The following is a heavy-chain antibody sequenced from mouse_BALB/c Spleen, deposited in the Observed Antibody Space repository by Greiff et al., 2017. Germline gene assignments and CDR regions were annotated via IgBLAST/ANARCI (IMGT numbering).Heavy chain of an antibody. D-gene: IGHD4-1*01. Sequence: VQLKQSGAELVKPGASVKLSCTASGFNIKDTYMHWVKQRPEQGLEWIGRIDPANGNTKYDPKFQGKATITADTSSNTAYLQLSSLTSEDTAVYYCARVSWDNFDYWGQGTTLTVSS. V-gene: IGHV14-3*02. CDR2: IDPANGNT. CDR1: GFNIKDTY. J-gene: IGHJ2*01. CDR3: ARVSWDNFDY.